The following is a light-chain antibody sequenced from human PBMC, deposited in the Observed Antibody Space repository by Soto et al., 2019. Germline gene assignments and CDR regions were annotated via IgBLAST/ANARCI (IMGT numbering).Light chain of an antibody. CDR1: QRVSSSY. Sequence: EIVLTHSPCTLSLSPPETATLSYRAAQRVSSSYLAWYQQKPGQAPRLLIYGASSRATGIPDRFSGSGSGTDFTLTISSLEPEDFAVYYCQQYGSSPRTFGQGTKVDIK. CDR3: QQYGSSPRT. J-gene: IGKJ1*01. CDR2: GAS. V-gene: IGKV3-20*01.